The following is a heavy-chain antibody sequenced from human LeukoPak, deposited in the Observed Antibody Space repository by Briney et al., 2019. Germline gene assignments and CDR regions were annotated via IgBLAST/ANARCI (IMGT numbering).Heavy chain of an antibody. J-gene: IGHJ5*02. CDR3: ASRPIAARPFVSALGWFDP. V-gene: IGHV4-34*01. CDR1: GGSFSGYY. Sequence: SETLSLTCAVYGGSFSGYYWSWIRQPPGKGLEWIGEINHSGSTNYNPSLKSRVTISVDTSKNQFSLKLSSVTAADTAVYYCASRPIAARPFVSALGWFDPWGQGTLVTVSS. CDR2: INHSGST. D-gene: IGHD6-6*01.